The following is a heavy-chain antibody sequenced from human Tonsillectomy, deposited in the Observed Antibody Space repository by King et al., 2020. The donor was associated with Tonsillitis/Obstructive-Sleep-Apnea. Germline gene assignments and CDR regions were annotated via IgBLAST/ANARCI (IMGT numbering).Heavy chain of an antibody. CDR1: GFTLSRYW. CDR3: ATEYCSGGSCYRIFDC. D-gene: IGHD2-15*01. CDR2: IKQHGSEK. Sequence: VQLVESGGGVVQPGGSLRLSCVASGFTLSRYWMSWVRQAPGKGLEWVANIKQHGSEKYYVDSVKGRFTISRDNAKNSLYLQMNSLRAEDTAVYFCATEYCSGGSCYRIFDCWGQGTLVTVSS. J-gene: IGHJ4*02. V-gene: IGHV3-7*04.